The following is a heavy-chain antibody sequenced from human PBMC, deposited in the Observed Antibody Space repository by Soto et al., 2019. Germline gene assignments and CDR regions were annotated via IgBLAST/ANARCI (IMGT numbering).Heavy chain of an antibody. Sequence: QVQLVESGGGLVKPAGSLRLSCAASGFTLSDYYMSWIRQAPGKGLEWISYISSSGNYADYADSMKGRFSISRDNAKNSLYLQVHSLRAEDTAVYYCARSSGSYWWEFDYWGQGTLVTVSS. CDR3: ARSSGSYWWEFDY. V-gene: IGHV3-11*06. CDR2: ISSSGNYA. CDR1: GFTLSDYY. J-gene: IGHJ4*02. D-gene: IGHD3-10*01.